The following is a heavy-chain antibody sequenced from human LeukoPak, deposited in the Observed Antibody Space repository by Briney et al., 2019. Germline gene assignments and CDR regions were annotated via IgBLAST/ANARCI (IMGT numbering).Heavy chain of an antibody. CDR3: ARVGIAAALAAFDI. CDR1: GGSISSYY. CDR2: IYHSGST. D-gene: IGHD6-13*01. V-gene: IGHV4-59*01. J-gene: IGHJ3*02. Sequence: SETLSLTCTVSGGSISSYYWSWIRQPPGKGLEWIGYIYHSGSTNYNPSLKSRVTISVDTSKNQFSLKLSSVTAADTAVYYCARVGIAAALAAFDIWDQGTMVTVSS.